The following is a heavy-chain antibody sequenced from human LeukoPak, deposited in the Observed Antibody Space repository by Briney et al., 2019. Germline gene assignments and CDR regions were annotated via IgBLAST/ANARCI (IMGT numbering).Heavy chain of an antibody. CDR3: AKVVGIAAAYDAFDI. V-gene: IGHV3-74*01. CDR1: GFTFSSYW. Sequence: GGSLRLSCAASGFTFSSYWMHWVRQAPGKGLVWVSRISTDGSTTYHADSVKGRFTISRDNSKNTLYLQMNSLRAEDTAVYYCAKVVGIAAAYDAFDIWGQGTMVAVSS. CDR2: ISTDGSTT. D-gene: IGHD6-13*01. J-gene: IGHJ3*02.